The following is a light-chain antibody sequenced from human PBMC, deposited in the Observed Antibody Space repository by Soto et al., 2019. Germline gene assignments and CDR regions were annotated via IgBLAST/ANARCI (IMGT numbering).Light chain of an antibody. V-gene: IGLV2-14*01. J-gene: IGLJ1*01. Sequence: QSVLTQPASVSGSPGQSITISCTGTSSDVGGYNYVSWYQQHPGKAPKLMIYDISNRPSGVSNRSSGSKSGNTASLTISGLQADDEADYYCSSYTSSSTRVFGTGTKVTVL. CDR2: DIS. CDR1: SSDVGGYNY. CDR3: SSYTSSSTRV.